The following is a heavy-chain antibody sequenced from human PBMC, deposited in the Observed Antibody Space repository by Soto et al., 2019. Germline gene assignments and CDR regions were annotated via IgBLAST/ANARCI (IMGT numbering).Heavy chain of an antibody. D-gene: IGHD2-8*02. CDR1: GFTFSSYE. J-gene: IGHJ4*02. CDR3: VRDLHEPLATDALRVAN. V-gene: IGHV3-48*03. Sequence: EMQLVESGGGLVQPGGSLRLSCAASGFTFSSYEMHWVRQAPGKGLEWISYIGSTGSGTLYGDSVRGRFTMSRDNTKHSVSLQMSSLRAEDTAVYYCVRDLHEPLATDALRVANWGQGTQVTVSS. CDR2: IGSTGSGT.